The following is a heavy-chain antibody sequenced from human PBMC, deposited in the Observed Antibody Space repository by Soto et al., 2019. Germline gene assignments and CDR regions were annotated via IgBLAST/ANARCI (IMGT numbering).Heavy chain of an antibody. CDR2: ISAYNGNT. J-gene: IGHJ4*02. V-gene: IGHV1-18*01. D-gene: IGHD6-6*01. CDR3: ARGGSSTGGTY. Sequence: QVQLVQSGAEVKKPGASVKVSCKASGYTFTSYGISWVRQAPGQGLEWMGWISAYNGNTNYAQKLQGRVTMTTDTPTRTAYMELRSLRSHATAVHYGARGGSSTGGTYWGQGTLVTVSS. CDR1: GYTFTSYG.